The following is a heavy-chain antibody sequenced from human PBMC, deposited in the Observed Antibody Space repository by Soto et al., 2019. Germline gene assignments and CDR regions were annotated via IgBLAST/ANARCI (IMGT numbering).Heavy chain of an antibody. CDR2: LTGGGDST. CDR3: ANHRPHPYYYYYYMDV. Sequence: EVQLLESGGGLVQPGGSLRLSCAASGFTFSTYAMSWVRQAPGKGLEWVSALTGGGDSTYYTDSVKGQFTISRDNSKNTLYLQMNGQRAEDTAIYYCANHRPHPYYYYYYMDVWGKGTTVTVSS. CDR1: GFTFSTYA. V-gene: IGHV3-23*01. J-gene: IGHJ6*03.